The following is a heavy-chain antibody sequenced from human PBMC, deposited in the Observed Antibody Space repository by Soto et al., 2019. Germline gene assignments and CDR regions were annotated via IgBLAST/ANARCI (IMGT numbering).Heavy chain of an antibody. D-gene: IGHD5-12*01. Sequence: SETLSLTCTVSGGSVSSGSYYWIWIRQPPGKGLEWIGYIYSSGSTSYNPSLKSRVTISVDTSKNQFSLKLSSVTAADTAVYYCAREGDGYNYWGQGTLVTVSS. V-gene: IGHV4-61*01. CDR1: GGSVSSGSYY. J-gene: IGHJ4*02. CDR3: AREGDGYNY. CDR2: IYSSGST.